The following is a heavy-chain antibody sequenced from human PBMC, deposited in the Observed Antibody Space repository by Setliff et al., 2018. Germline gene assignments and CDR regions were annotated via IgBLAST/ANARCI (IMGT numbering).Heavy chain of an antibody. J-gene: IGHJ6*02. CDR1: GFTFSRFG. Sequence: GGSLRLSCAASGFTFSRFGMYWVRQAPGKGLEWVAFVRYDGSNKYYADSVKGRFTISKDNSKNTLFLQMNSLTKEDTGVYFCAKDSLEVVIALHGMDVWGQGTTVTVS. CDR2: VRYDGSNK. V-gene: IGHV3-30*02. CDR3: AKDSLEVVIALHGMDV. D-gene: IGHD2-21*01.